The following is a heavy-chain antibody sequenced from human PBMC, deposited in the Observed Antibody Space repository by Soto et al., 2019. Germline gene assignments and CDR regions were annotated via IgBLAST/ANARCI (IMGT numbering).Heavy chain of an antibody. CDR2: ISSSSSTI. D-gene: IGHD3-10*01. J-gene: IGHJ4*02. CDR3: ARVGSSSGRVDY. Sequence: EVQLVESGGGLVQPGGSLRLSCAASEFTFSSCSTNWVRQAPGKGLEWVSYISSSSSTIYYADSVKGRFTISRDNAKNSLYLQMNSLRDEDTAVYYCARVGSSSGRVDYWGQGTLVTVSS. V-gene: IGHV3-48*02. CDR1: EFTFSSCS.